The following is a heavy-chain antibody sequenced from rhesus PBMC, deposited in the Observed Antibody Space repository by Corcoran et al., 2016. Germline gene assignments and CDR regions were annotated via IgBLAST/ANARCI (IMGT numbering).Heavy chain of an antibody. D-gene: IGHD2-15*01. CDR1: GFTFSSYW. J-gene: IGHJ6*01. CDR2: INSADSST. V-gene: IGHV3-14*01. CDR3: AGDLGYCSSTYCPYYGLDS. Sequence: DVQLVESGGGLVKPGGSLRLSCAASGFTFSSYWMHWVRQAPGKGLEWISAINSADSSTYYADSVKGRFTISRENAKNTLYLQMDGLRAEDTAVYYCAGDLGYCSSTYCPYYGLDSWGQGVVVTVSS.